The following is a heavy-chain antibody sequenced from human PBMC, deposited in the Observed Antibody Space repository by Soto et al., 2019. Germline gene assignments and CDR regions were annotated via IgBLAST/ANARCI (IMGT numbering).Heavy chain of an antibody. D-gene: IGHD1-1*01. CDR3: ARTGGLKGYYFDY. J-gene: IGHJ4*02. CDR1: GGSISSYY. V-gene: IGHV4-59*01. CDR2: IYYSGST. Sequence: PSETLSLTCTVSGGSISSYYWSWIRQPPGKGLEWIGYIYYSGSTNYNPSLKSRVTISVDTSKNQFSLKLSSVTAADTAVYYCARTGGLKGYYFDYWGQGTLVTVSS.